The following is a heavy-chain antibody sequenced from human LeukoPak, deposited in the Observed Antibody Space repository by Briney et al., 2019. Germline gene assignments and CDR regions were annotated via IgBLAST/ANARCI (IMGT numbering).Heavy chain of an antibody. V-gene: IGHV3-53*01. D-gene: IGHD3-22*01. CDR2: IYSGGST. J-gene: IGHJ3*02. CDR1: GFTVSSNY. Sequence: PGGSLRLSCAASGFTVSSNYMSWVRQAPGKGLEWVTVIYSGGSTYYADTVKGRFTISRDNFKNTLYLQMNSLRAEDTAVYYCARETYYYDSSGYGSAFDIWGQGTMVTVSS. CDR3: ARETYYYDSSGYGSAFDI.